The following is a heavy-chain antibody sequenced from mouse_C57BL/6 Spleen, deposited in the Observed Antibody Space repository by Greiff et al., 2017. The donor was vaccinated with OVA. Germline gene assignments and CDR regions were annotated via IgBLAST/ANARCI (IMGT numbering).Heavy chain of an antibody. CDR3: ASSTGTPWFAY. V-gene: IGHV7-3*01. CDR2: IRNKANGYTT. Sequence: EVQGVESGGGLVQPGGSLSLSCAASGFTFTAYYMSWVRQPPGKALEWLGFIRNKANGYTTEYSASVKGRFTISRDNSQSILYLQMNALRAEDSATYYCASSTGTPWFAYWGQGTLVTVSA. CDR1: GFTFTAYY. D-gene: IGHD4-1*02. J-gene: IGHJ3*01.